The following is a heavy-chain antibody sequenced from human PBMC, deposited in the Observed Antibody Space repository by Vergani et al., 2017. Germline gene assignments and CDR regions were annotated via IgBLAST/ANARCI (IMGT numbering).Heavy chain of an antibody. J-gene: IGHJ4*02. CDR1: GFTVSSNY. CDR2: IYSGGRT. Sequence: EVQVVETGGGLVQPGGSLRLSCAASGFTVSSNYMSWVRQAPGKGLEWVSVIYSGGRTYYADSVKGRFIISRDNSKNTLYLQMNSLRAEDTAVYYCAKHFRGWGIDSWAQGTQVIVS. V-gene: IGHV3-66*04. CDR3: AKHFRGWGIDS. D-gene: IGHD3-16*01.